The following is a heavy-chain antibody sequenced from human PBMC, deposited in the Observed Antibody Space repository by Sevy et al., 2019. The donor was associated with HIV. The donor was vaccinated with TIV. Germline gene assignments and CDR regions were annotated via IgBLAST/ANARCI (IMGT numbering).Heavy chain of an antibody. D-gene: IGHD5-12*01. CDR1: GGSMSAYY. Sequence: SETLSLTCTVSGGSMSAYYWSWIRQPPGKGLEYLGYIYDTGSTNYNPSLKSRVTISVDTSKNQFSLKLSSVTAADTAVYYCARAPPVRSGDDSLNWFDPWGQVTLVTVSS. CDR2: IYDTGST. CDR3: ARAPPVRSGDDSLNWFDP. V-gene: IGHV4-59*01. J-gene: IGHJ5*02.